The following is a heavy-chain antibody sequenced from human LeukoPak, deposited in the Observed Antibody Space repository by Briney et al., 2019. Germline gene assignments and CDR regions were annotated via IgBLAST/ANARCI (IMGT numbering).Heavy chain of an antibody. Sequence: ASVKVSCKASGYTFTGYYIHWVRQDPGQGLEWMGWIDPNSGDTYHAQKFQGRVTMTRDTSISTAYMELNRLRSDDTAVYYCARDPEGGDGYNSWGQGTLVTVSS. J-gene: IGHJ4*02. CDR2: IDPNSGDT. CDR1: GYTFTGYY. CDR3: ARDPEGGDGYNS. V-gene: IGHV1-2*02. D-gene: IGHD5-24*01.